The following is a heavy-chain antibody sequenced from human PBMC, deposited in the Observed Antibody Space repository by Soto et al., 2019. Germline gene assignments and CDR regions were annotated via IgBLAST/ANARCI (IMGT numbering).Heavy chain of an antibody. CDR1: GFTFSSYG. D-gene: IGHD1-26*01. Sequence: QVQLVESGGGVVQPGRSLRLSCAASGFTFSSYGMHWVRQAPGKGLEWVAVISYDGSNKYYADSVKGRFTISRDNSKNTLYLQMNSLRAEDTAVYYCANLVKPQYYYGMDVWGQGITVTVSS. V-gene: IGHV3-30*18. J-gene: IGHJ6*02. CDR3: ANLVKPQYYYGMDV. CDR2: ISYDGSNK.